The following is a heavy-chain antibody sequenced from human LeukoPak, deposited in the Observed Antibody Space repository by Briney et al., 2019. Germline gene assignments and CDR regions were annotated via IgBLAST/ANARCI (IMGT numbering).Heavy chain of an antibody. CDR1: GGSISSYY. Sequence: SETLSLTCTVSGGSISSYYWSWIRQPAGKGLEWIGRIYTSGSTNYNPSLKSRVTMSVDTSKNQFSLKLSSVTAADTAVYYCARDRITMVRGVIWINWFDPWGQGTLVTVSS. V-gene: IGHV4-4*07. CDR3: ARDRITMVRGVIWINWFDP. J-gene: IGHJ5*02. D-gene: IGHD3-10*01. CDR2: IYTSGST.